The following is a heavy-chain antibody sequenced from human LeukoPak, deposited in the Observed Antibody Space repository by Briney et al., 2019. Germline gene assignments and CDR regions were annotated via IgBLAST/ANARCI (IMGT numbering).Heavy chain of an antibody. V-gene: IGHV1-18*01. D-gene: IGHD3-10*01. Sequence: ASVKVSCKASGYTFTSYGISWVRQAPGQGLEWMGWISAYNGNTNYAQKLQGRVTMTTDTSTSTAYMELRSLRSDDTAVYYCARGFITMVRGTAYYFDYWGQGTLVTVFS. J-gene: IGHJ4*02. CDR2: ISAYNGNT. CDR3: ARGFITMVRGTAYYFDY. CDR1: GYTFTSYG.